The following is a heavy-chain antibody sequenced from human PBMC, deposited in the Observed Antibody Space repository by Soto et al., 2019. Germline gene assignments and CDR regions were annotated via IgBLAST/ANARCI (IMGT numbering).Heavy chain of an antibody. CDR2: IYYTGYT. J-gene: IGHJ5*02. CDR1: GDSLSSNY. Sequence: PSETLSLTCTVSGDSLSSNYWSWMRQPPGKGLEWIGYIYYTGYTSYNPSLKSRVTISIDTARNQFSLKLRSVTAADTAMYFCARTGPWTTVTTGWFDPWGQGTLVTVSS. CDR3: ARTGPWTTVTTGWFDP. V-gene: IGHV4-59*08. D-gene: IGHD4-17*01.